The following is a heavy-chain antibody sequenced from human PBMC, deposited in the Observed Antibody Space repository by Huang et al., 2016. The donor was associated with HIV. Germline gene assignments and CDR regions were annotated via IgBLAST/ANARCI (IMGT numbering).Heavy chain of an antibody. CDR2: IIPIFGTT. V-gene: IGHV1-69*13. CDR3: ARAALVNNQYFDY. J-gene: IGHJ4*02. D-gene: IGHD5-18*01. CDR1: EGTFSSYS. Sequence: VQLIQSGAEVKKTGSSVRVSCRASEGTFSSYSIGWLRQAPGQGLEWKGGIIPIFGTTTYAQKVQGRVSIAADESTSTAYMDLNSLRSEDTAVYYCARAALVNNQYFDYWGQGTLVTVSS.